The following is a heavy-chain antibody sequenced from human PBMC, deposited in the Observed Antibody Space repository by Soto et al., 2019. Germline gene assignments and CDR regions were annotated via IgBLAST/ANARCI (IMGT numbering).Heavy chain of an antibody. CDR2: ISVSDAFI. D-gene: IGHD1-20*01. J-gene: IGHJ4*02. CDR3: TRETVAGITGLDY. Sequence: QPGGSRRRSWAASGFNVGSFGVNWVRQAPGKGLEWVSGISVSDAFIYYADSVRGRFSISRDASENILYLQMNSLRVDDTALYYCTRETVAGITGLDYWGPGTLVTVSS. CDR1: GFNVGSFG. V-gene: IGHV3-23*01.